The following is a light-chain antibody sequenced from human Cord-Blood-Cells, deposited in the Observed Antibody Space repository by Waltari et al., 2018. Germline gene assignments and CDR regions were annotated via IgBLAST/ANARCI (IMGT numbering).Light chain of an antibody. CDR1: TTDVGGYYD. J-gene: IGLJ3*02. V-gene: IGLV2-14*03. Sequence: QSALTPPASVSGSPGQSITTSCTGTTTDVGGYYDASWYQQPPGKAPKLMISDVSNRPSGVSNRFSGSKAGNTASLTISGLQAEDEADYYCSSYTSSSTRVFGGGTKLTVL. CDR2: DVS. CDR3: SSYTSSSTRV.